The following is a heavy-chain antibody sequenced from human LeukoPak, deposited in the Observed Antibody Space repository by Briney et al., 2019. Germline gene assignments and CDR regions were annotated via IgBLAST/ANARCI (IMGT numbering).Heavy chain of an antibody. V-gene: IGHV3-74*01. CDR2: INGDGSRT. D-gene: IGHD5/OR15-5a*01. Sequence: GGSLRLSCAASGFTFSGYWMNWVRQAPGKGLVWVSRINGDGSRTNYEDSVKGRFTISRDNAKNTLYLQMNSLRAEDTAVYYCVRDGLRFQGSTIKRGYYGMDVWGQGTTVTVSS. CDR3: VRDGLRFQGSTIKRGYYGMDV. CDR1: GFTFSGYW. J-gene: IGHJ6*02.